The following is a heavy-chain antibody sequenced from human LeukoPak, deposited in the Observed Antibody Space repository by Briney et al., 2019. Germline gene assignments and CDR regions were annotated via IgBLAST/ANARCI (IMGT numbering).Heavy chain of an antibody. Sequence: PGGSLRLSCAASGFTFSNYAMSWVRQAPGKGLEWVSTISGNGGHTYYADSVKGRFTISRDNSKNTLYLQMNSLRAEDTAIYYCAKEGDRGWALKNFDYWGQGTLVTVSS. CDR1: GFTFSNYA. V-gene: IGHV3-23*01. D-gene: IGHD6-19*01. CDR2: ISGNGGHT. J-gene: IGHJ4*02. CDR3: AKEGDRGWALKNFDY.